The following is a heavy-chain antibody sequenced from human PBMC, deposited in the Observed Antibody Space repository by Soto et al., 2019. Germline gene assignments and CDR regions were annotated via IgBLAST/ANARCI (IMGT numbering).Heavy chain of an antibody. Sequence: SETLSLTCAVYVGSFSGYYWSWIRQPPGKGLEWIGEINHSGSTNYNPSLKSRVTISVDTSKNQFSLQLNSVTSEDTAVYFCARATGGVFDYWGQGILVTVSS. V-gene: IGHV4-34*01. D-gene: IGHD6-25*01. CDR2: INHSGST. CDR1: VGSFSGYY. J-gene: IGHJ4*02. CDR3: ARATGGVFDY.